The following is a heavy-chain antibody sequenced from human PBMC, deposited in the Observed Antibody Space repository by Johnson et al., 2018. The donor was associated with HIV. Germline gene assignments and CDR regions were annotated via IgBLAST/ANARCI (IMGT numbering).Heavy chain of an antibody. CDR2: ISYDGSNK. D-gene: IGHD2-15*01. J-gene: IGHJ3*02. CDR3: ASRPGGDFCSGGSCRPNPYDGFDI. V-gene: IGHV3-30-3*01. Sequence: QVQLVESGGGVVQPGRSLRLSCAASGFTFSSYAMHWVRQAPGKGLEWVAVISYDGSNKYYADSVKGRFTISRDNSKNTLYLQMNSLRAGDTAVYYCASRPGGDFCSGGSCRPNPYDGFDIWGQGTKVTVSS. CDR1: GFTFSSYA.